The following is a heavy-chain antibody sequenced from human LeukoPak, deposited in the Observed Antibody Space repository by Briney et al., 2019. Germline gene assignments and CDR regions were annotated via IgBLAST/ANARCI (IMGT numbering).Heavy chain of an antibody. V-gene: IGHV3-11*04. CDR2: ISSSGSTI. J-gene: IGHJ6*02. D-gene: IGHD1-26*01. CDR3: ARDFVGAPLNDYYYGMDV. Sequence: GGSLRLSCAASGFTISDYYVSWIRQAPGKGLAWVSYISSSGSTIYYADSVKGRFTISRDNAKNSLYLQMNSLRAEDTAVYYCARDFVGAPLNDYYYGMDVWGQGTTVTVSS. CDR1: GFTISDYY.